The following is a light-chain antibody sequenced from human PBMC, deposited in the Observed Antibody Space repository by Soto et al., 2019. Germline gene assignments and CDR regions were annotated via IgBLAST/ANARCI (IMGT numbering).Light chain of an antibody. CDR2: CAA. Sequence: EIVLTQSPGTLSLSPGERATLFCRASQSFTTSQLAWYQQKPGQAPRVLIFCAASRATGIPDRFSGSGSGTDFTLTIGRLEPEDSAVYYCQQYASSPRTFGKGTTVEIK. CDR1: QSFTTSQ. CDR3: QQYASSPRT. J-gene: IGKJ1*01. V-gene: IGKV3-20*01.